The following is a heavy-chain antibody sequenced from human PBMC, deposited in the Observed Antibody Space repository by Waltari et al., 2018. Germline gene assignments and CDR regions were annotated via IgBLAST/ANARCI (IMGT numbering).Heavy chain of an antibody. CDR2: IDYSGNT. D-gene: IGHD4-17*01. J-gene: IGHJ4*02. V-gene: IGHV4-39*02. CDR1: GCSISSSGYY. CDR3: VRDFGDHRTDY. Sequence: QLQLQESGPGLVKSSETLSLTCTVTGCSISSSGYYWGWIRQPPGKGLEWIGTIDYSGNTYYNPSLKSRVTISVDTSKRQFSLKLNSVTAADTAVYYCVRDFGDHRTDYWGQGTLVTVSS.